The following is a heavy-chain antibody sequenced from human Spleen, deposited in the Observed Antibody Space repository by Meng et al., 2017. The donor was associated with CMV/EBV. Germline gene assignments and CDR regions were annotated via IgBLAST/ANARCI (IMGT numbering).Heavy chain of an antibody. D-gene: IGHD2-2*01. Sequence: GESLKISCAASGFSFSNYAMHWVRQAPGKGLEWVALISYDGSNNYYADSVKGRFTISRDNSKNTLYLQMNSLRAEDTAVYYCARALGYCSSTSCLTDGMDVWGQGTTVTVSS. J-gene: IGHJ6*02. V-gene: IGHV3-30-3*01. CDR1: GFSFSNYA. CDR3: ARALGYCSSTSCLTDGMDV. CDR2: ISYDGSNN.